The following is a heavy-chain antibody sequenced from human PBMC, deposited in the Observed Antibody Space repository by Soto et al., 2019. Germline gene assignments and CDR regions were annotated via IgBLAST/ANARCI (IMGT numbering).Heavy chain of an antibody. CDR3: AKMVGATLVDY. V-gene: IGHV4-4*02. Sequence: QVQLQESGPGLVKPSGTLSLTCTVSGASITTRSDAWWSWVRQPPGKGLEWIGEIYHSGSTNYNPSLKSRVNMAVDESRSQFSLRLSSVTAADTAVYYCAKMVGATLVDYWGLGTLVTVSS. CDR1: GASITTRSDAW. J-gene: IGHJ4*02. D-gene: IGHD1-26*01. CDR2: IYHSGST.